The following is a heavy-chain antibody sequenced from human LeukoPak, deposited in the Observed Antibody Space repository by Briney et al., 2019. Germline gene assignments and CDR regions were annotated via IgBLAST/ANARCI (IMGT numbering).Heavy chain of an antibody. Sequence: SQTLSLTCTVSGGSISSGSYYWSWIRQPAGKGLEWIGRIYTSGSTNYNPSLKSRVTISVDTSKNQFSLKLSSVTAADTAVYYCARDNHPINCSGGSCDGAYYFDYWGQGTLVTVSS. D-gene: IGHD2-15*01. J-gene: IGHJ4*02. CDR3: ARDNHPINCSGGSCDGAYYFDY. V-gene: IGHV4-61*02. CDR1: GGSISSGSYY. CDR2: IYTSGST.